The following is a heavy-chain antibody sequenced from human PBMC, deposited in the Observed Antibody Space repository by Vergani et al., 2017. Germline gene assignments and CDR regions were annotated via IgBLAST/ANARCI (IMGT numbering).Heavy chain of an antibody. CDR2: ISGSGGST. CDR3: AKDILRYCSSTSCWINWFDP. CDR1: GFTFSSYA. V-gene: IGHV3-23*04. D-gene: IGHD2-2*01. J-gene: IGHJ5*02. Sequence: VQLVESGGGVVQPGRSLRLSCAASGFTFSSYAMSWVRQAPGKGLEWVSAISGSGGSTYYADSVKGRFTISRDNAKNSLYLQMNSLRAEDTALYYCAKDILRYCSSTSCWINWFDPWGQGTLVTVSS.